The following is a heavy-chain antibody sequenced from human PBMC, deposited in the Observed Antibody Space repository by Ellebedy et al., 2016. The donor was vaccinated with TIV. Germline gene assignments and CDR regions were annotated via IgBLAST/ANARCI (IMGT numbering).Heavy chain of an antibody. J-gene: IGHJ6*02. CDR1: GYTFTSYG. CDR3: ARDRIAVDYYYYGMDV. D-gene: IGHD6-19*01. Sequence: ASVKVSXXASGYTFTSYGISWVRQAPGQGLEWMGWISAYNGNTNYAQKLQGRVTMTTDTSTSTAYMELRSLRSDDTAVYYCARDRIAVDYYYYGMDVWGQGTTVTVSS. CDR2: ISAYNGNT. V-gene: IGHV1-18*01.